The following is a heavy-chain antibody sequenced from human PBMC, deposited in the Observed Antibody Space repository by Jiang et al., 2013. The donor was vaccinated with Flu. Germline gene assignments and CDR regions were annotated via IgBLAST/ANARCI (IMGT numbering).Heavy chain of an antibody. V-gene: IGHV3-23*01. CDR2: VSGSGDNT. CDR1: GFTFSSYV. D-gene: IGHD6-19*01. Sequence: GGGLVQPGGSLRLSCAASGFTFSSYVMTWVRQPPGKGLEWVSGVSGSGDNTYYTDSVKGRFTISRDNSKNTLDLQMNSLRAEDTAVYYCAKVRVAGTYVVDYWGQGTLVTVSS. CDR3: AKVRVAGTYVVDY. J-gene: IGHJ4*02.